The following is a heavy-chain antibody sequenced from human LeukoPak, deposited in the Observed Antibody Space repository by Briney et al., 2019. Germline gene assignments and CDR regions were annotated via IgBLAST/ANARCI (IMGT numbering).Heavy chain of an antibody. D-gene: IGHD3-9*01. V-gene: IGHV3-48*03. CDR3: ATNHPNGGGGRYFDWSPID. J-gene: IGHJ4*02. CDR1: GFTFSSYW. Sequence: PGGSLRLSCAASGFTFSSYWMTWVRQAPGKGLEWVSFIGRSGTTIYYADSVKGRFTCSRDNAKNSLHLQMNSLRAEDTAVYYCATNHPNGGGGRYFDWSPIDWGQGTLVTVSS. CDR2: IGRSGTTI.